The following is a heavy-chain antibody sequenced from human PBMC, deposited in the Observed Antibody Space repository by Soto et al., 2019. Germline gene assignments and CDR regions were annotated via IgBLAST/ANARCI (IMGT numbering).Heavy chain of an antibody. CDR1: GGTFSSYA. D-gene: IGHD5-12*01. Sequence: QVQLVQSGAEVKKPGSSVKVSCKASGGTFSSYAISWVRQAPGQGLEWMGGIIPIFGTANYAQKFQGRVTITAVESTSTAYMELSSLRSEDTAVYYCARDEGGYRGYESYGIDVWGQGTKVTVSS. J-gene: IGHJ6*02. CDR3: ARDEGGYRGYESYGIDV. V-gene: IGHV1-69*01. CDR2: IIPIFGTA.